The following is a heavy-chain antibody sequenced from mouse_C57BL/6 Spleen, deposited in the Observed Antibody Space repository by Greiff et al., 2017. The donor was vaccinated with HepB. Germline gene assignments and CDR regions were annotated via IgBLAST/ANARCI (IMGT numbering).Heavy chain of an antibody. CDR3: ARSVDGYYSAMDD. Sequence: VQLKESGPELVKPGASVKISCKATGYSITDYNMNWVKQSNGKSLERIGVINPNYGTTSYNQQFKGKATSTVDQSSSTAYMQLNSLTSEDSAVYYCARSVDGYYSAMDDWGQGTSVTVSS. V-gene: IGHV1-39*01. J-gene: IGHJ4*01. CDR2: INPNYGTT. D-gene: IGHD2-3*01. CDR1: GYSITDYN.